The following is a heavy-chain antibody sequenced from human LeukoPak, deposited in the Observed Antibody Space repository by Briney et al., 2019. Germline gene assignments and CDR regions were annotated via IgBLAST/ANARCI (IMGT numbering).Heavy chain of an antibody. D-gene: IGHD4-17*01. V-gene: IGHV4-39*07. CDR1: GGSISSSSYY. Sequence: PSETLSLTCTVSGGSISSSSYYWGWIRQPPGTGLEWIGSIYYSGSTYYNPSLKSRVTISVDTSKNQFSLKLSSVTAADTAVYYCAREQTTADYWGQGTLVTVSS. CDR2: IYYSGST. CDR3: AREQTTADY. J-gene: IGHJ4*02.